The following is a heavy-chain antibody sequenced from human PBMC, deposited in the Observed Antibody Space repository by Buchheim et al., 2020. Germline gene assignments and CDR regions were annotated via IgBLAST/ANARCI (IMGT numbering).Heavy chain of an antibody. CDR1: GFTFSSYW. D-gene: IGHD3-3*01. CDR3: ARDVLRFLEGPHYGMDV. CDR2: IRQDGSEK. Sequence: EVQLVESGGGLVQPGGSLRLSCAASGFTFSSYWMSWVRQAPGKGLEWVANIRQDGSEKYYVDSVKGRFTISRDNAKNSLYLQMNSLRAEDTAVYYCARDVLRFLEGPHYGMDVWGQGTT. V-gene: IGHV3-7*01. J-gene: IGHJ6*02.